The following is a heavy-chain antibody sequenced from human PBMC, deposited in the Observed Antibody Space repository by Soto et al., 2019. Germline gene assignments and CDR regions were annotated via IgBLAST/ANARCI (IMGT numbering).Heavy chain of an antibody. CDR3: ASSFTYCSSTRCYKHSRSNWFDP. D-gene: IGHD2-2*01. V-gene: IGHV4-39*01. CDR2: IYYRGST. J-gene: IGHJ5*02. Sequence: QLQLQESGPGLVKPSETLSLTCTVSGGSINSSSYYWGWIRQPPGKGREWIGSIYYRGSTYYNPSLKSRVTISVVTSKNQFSLKLSSVTAADTAVYYCASSFTYCSSTRCYKHSRSNWFDPWGQGTLVTVSS. CDR1: GGSINSSSYY.